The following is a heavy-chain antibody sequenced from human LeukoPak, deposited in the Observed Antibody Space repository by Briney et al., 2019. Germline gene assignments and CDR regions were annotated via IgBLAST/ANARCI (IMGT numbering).Heavy chain of an antibody. CDR1: GYTFTSYG. D-gene: IGHD3-3*01. CDR2: ISAYNGNT. Sequence: ASVKVSCKASGYTFTSYGISWVRQGPGQGLEWMGWISAYNGNTNYAQKLQGRVTMTTDTSTSTAYMELRSLRSDDTAVYYCARDYSAASNFWGGYRRPYFDYWGQGTLVTVSS. CDR3: ARDYSAASNFWGGYRRPYFDY. V-gene: IGHV1-18*01. J-gene: IGHJ4*02.